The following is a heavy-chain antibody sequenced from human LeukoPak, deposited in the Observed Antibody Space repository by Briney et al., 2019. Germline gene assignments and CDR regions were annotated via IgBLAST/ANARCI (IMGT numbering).Heavy chain of an antibody. CDR1: GYTFIDCY. CDR3: TRDGGHHDFDY. Sequence: GASVKVSCKTSGYTFIDCYIHRVRQAPGQGLEWMGIIYPSVGTTTYAQKFQGRVTMTRDTSTSTIYMELTSLNSEDTAVYYCTRDGGHHDFDYWGQGTLVTVSS. V-gene: IGHV1-46*01. CDR2: IYPSVGTT. D-gene: IGHD2-15*01. J-gene: IGHJ4*02.